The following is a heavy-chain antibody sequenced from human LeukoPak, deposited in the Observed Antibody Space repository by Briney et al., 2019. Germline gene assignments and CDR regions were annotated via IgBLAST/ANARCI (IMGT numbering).Heavy chain of an antibody. CDR3: AKEGPDYYYYYYMDV. V-gene: IGHV3-30*02. CDR1: GFTFSSYG. CDR2: IRYDGSNK. Sequence: GGSLRLSCAASGFTFSSYGMHWVRQAPGKGLEWVAFIRYDGSNKYYADSVKGRFTISRDNSKNTLYLQMNSLRAEDTAVYYCAKEGPDYYYYYYMDVWGKGTTVTISS. J-gene: IGHJ6*03.